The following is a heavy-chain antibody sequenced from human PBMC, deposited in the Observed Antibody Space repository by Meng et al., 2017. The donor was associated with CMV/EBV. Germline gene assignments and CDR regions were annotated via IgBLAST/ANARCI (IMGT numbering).Heavy chain of an antibody. CDR2: ISSSGSTI. J-gene: IGHJ6*02. CDR3: ARPIPAERITIFGVALSGMDV. V-gene: IGHV3-48*03. Sequence: GGSLRLSCAASGFTFSSYEMNWVRQAPGKGLEWVSYISSSGSTIYYADSVKGRFTISRDNAKNSLYLQMNSLRAEDTAVYYCARPIPAERITIFGVALSGMDVWGQGTTVTVSS. D-gene: IGHD3-3*01. CDR1: GFTFSSYE.